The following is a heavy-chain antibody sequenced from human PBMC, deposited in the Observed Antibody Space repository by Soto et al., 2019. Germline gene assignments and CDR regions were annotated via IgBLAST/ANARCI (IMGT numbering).Heavy chain of an antibody. V-gene: IGHV3-23*01. CDR2: ISGSGGST. CDR3: LGRGVPDPTMDV. J-gene: IGHJ6*02. D-gene: IGHD1-26*01. CDR1: GFTFSSYA. Sequence: GWSLRLSCAASGFTFSSYAMSWVRQAPGKGLEWVSAISGSGGSTYYADSVKGRFTISRDNSKNTLYLQMNSLRAEDTAVYYCLGRGVPDPTMDVWGQGTTVTVSS.